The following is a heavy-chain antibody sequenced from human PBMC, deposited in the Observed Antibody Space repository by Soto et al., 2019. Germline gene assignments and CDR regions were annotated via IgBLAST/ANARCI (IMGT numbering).Heavy chain of an antibody. Sequence: EVQLEESGGDLVQPGGSLRLSCAASGFTLSAYWMTWVRQAPGKGLEWVANINRDGSKKSYLDSVRGRFTISRDNVGNSLYLQMDSLRADDTALYYCARDVSPVSSSLYLEAFDIWCQGTMVTVSS. CDR3: ARDVSPVSSSLYLEAFDI. J-gene: IGHJ3*02. D-gene: IGHD6-13*01. V-gene: IGHV3-7*05. CDR1: GFTLSAYW. CDR2: INRDGSKK.